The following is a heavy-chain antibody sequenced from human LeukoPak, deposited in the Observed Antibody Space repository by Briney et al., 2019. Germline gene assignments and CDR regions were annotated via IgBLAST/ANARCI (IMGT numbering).Heavy chain of an antibody. D-gene: IGHD2-8*01. CDR3: ARLKDDVTKLDY. CDR1: GFTFGRYW. V-gene: IGHV3-7*01. J-gene: IGHJ4*02. Sequence: GGSLRLSCAGSGFTFGRYWMSWVRQAPGKGLEWVASINQGGSRLHYLDSVTGRFIITRDDAQNSLFLQMTRLRVDDTAVYYCARLKDDVTKLDYWGQGTLVSVSS. CDR2: INQGGSRL.